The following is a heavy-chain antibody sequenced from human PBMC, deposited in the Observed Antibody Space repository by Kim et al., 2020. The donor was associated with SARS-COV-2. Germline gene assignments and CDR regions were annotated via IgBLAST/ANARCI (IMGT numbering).Heavy chain of an antibody. CDR2: INPSGGTT. D-gene: IGHD6-13*01. CDR3: ARGAVGTWAFDI. CDR1: GYTFTSYY. J-gene: IGHJ3*02. Sequence: ASVKVSCKTSGYTFTSYYMNWVRQDPGQGFEWMGKINPSGGTTSYAQKFQGTVTMTRDTSTSTVYMELSSLKSDDTAVYYCARGAVGTWAFDIWGQGTLVTVSS. V-gene: IGHV1-46*01.